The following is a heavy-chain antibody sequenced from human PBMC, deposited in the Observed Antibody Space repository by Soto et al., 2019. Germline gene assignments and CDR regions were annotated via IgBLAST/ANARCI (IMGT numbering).Heavy chain of an antibody. D-gene: IGHD3-22*01. CDR3: TTVLTPDTKFEDSSGYWPSHFDE. V-gene: IGHV3-15*01. J-gene: IGHJ4*01. Sequence: VGSLGLSCAASGFTFSNAWMSWVRQAPGKGLEWVGRIKSKTDGGTTDYAAPVKGRFTISRDDSKNTLYLQMNSLKTEDTAVYYCTTVLTPDTKFEDSSGYWPSHFDEWGKGNLVT. CDR2: IKSKTDGGTT. CDR1: GFTFSNAW.